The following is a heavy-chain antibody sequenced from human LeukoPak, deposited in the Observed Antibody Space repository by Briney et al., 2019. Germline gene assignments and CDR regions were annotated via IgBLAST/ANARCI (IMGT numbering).Heavy chain of an antibody. Sequence: GGSLRLSCAASGFTFSSYAMSWVSQGPGEGLEWVSAISGSGGSTKYADSGKGGFTSPRDNSKNPLYLQMNSLRAEDTAVYYCADDFWSDYYYMDVWGKGTTVTVSS. D-gene: IGHD3-3*01. V-gene: IGHV3-23*01. CDR1: GFTFSSYA. J-gene: IGHJ6*03. CDR2: ISGSGGST. CDR3: ADDFWSDYYYMDV.